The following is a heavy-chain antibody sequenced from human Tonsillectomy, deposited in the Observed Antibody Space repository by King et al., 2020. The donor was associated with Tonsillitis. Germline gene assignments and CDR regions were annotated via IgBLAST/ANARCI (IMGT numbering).Heavy chain of an antibody. CDR1: GGSISSYY. CDR3: ARDDLLSSSWYPYGMDV. Sequence: QLQESGPGLVKPSETLSLTCTVSGGSISSYYWSWIRQPPGKGLEWIGYIYYSGSTNYNPSLKSRVTISVDTSKNPFSLKLSSVTAAATAVYYCARDDLLSSSWYPYGMDVWGQGTTVTVSS. D-gene: IGHD6-13*01. V-gene: IGHV4-59*01. CDR2: IYYSGST. J-gene: IGHJ6*02.